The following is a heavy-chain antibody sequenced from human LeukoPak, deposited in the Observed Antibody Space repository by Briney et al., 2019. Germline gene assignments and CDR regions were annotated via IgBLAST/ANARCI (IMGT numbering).Heavy chain of an antibody. J-gene: IGHJ4*02. D-gene: IGHD3-10*01. Sequence: GGSLRLSCAASGFNFGSYSMTWVRQAPGKGLEWVSVMSADSATTFYADSVKGRFTISRDNAKNTVFLQMSSLRAEDTALYYCARKSASGNYPLDYWGQGTLVTVSS. V-gene: IGHV3-23*01. CDR2: MSADSATT. CDR3: ARKSASGNYPLDY. CDR1: GFNFGSYS.